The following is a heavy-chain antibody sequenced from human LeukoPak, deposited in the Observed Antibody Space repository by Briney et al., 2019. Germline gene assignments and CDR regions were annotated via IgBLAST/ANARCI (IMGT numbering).Heavy chain of an antibody. D-gene: IGHD3-22*01. V-gene: IGHV3-33*01. CDR2: IWPDGSNK. CDR1: GFTFSTYG. Sequence: GGSLRLSCATSGFTFSTYGIHWVRQAPGKGLEWVAVIWPDGSNKYYADSVKGRFTISRDNSKNTLYLQMNSLRAEDTAVYYCARDRATGVRYYYDSRGPAMDYWGQGTLVTVSS. CDR3: ARDRATGVRYYYDSRGPAMDY. J-gene: IGHJ4*02.